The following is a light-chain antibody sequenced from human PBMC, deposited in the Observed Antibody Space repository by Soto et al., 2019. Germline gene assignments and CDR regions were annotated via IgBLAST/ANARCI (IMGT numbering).Light chain of an antibody. CDR2: EAA. CDR1: TGPVTSDEY. J-gene: IGLJ2*01. V-gene: IGLV7-46*01. CDR3: LLSYERGVV. Sequence: QAVVTQEPSLTVSPGGTVTLTCGSSTGPVTSDEYPYWFQQRPGQAPRTLIYEAAIRHSWTPARFSGSLLGGKAALSLSGAQPEDEADYYCLLSYERGVVFGGGTKLTVL.